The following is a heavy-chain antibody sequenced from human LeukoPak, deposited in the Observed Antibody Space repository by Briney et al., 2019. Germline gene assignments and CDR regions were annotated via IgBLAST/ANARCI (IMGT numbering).Heavy chain of an antibody. CDR2: IDNRGRTT. D-gene: IGHD3-10*01. CDR1: GSTFSNFG. CDR3: AGRGSGSYFDY. J-gene: IGHJ4*02. Sequence: GGSLRLSCAASGSTFSNFGMSWVRQAPGKGLEWVSTIDNRGRTTYYTDSVKGRFTISRDNSKNTLYLQMHSLRAEDTAVYYCAGRGSGSYFDYWGQGTLVTVSS. V-gene: IGHV3-23*05.